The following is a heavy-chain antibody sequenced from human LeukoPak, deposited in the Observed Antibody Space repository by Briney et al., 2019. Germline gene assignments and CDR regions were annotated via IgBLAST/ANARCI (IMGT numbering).Heavy chain of an antibody. J-gene: IGHJ4*02. Sequence: GGSLRLSCAASGFTFSSYWMHWVRQAPGKGLVWVSRINSDGSSTSYADSVKGRYTISRDNAKNTLFLQMNSLRADDTAVYYCASALGGQGGHWGQGTLVTVSS. CDR1: GFTFSSYW. V-gene: IGHV3-74*01. D-gene: IGHD1-26*01. CDR3: ASALGGQGGH. CDR2: INSDGSST.